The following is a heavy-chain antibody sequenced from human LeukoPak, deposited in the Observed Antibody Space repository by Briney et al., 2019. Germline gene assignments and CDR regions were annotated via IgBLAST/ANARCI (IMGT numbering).Heavy chain of an antibody. CDR3: AKNGDRGAYCTGGTCYPYFYYYMDV. V-gene: IGHV3-23*01. J-gene: IGHJ6*03. CDR1: GFTFSSYA. Sequence: GGSLRLSCAASGFTFSSYAMSWVRQAPGKGLEWVSTISNSDGSTYYADSVKGRFTISRDNSKNTLYLQMNSLRAEDTAIYYCAKNGDRGAYCTGGTCYPYFYYYMDVWGKGTTVTI. CDR2: ISNSDGST. D-gene: IGHD2-15*01.